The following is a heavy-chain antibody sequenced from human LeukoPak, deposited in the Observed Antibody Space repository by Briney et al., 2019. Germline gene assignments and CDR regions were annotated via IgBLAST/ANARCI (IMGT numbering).Heavy chain of an antibody. CDR3: AKDQRFSAYDPDEYNYFDP. V-gene: IGHV4-59*01. J-gene: IGHJ5*02. D-gene: IGHD5-12*01. CDR1: GGSFNTYY. Sequence: SETLSLTCTVSGGSFNTYYWSWIRQPPGKGLEWLGYIYYSGSTNYNPSLKSRVTISVDTSKNQFSLKLSSVTAADTAVYYCAKDQRFSAYDPDEYNYFDPWGPGTLVTVSS. CDR2: IYYSGST.